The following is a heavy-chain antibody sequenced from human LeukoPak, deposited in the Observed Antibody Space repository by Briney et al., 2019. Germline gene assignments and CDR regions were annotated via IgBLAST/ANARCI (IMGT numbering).Heavy chain of an antibody. J-gene: IGHJ3*02. Sequence: PGGSLRLSCAASGFTFTTYSMNWVRQAPGKGLEWVSSISSSSGYIYYAVSVKGRFTISRDNAENSLYLQMNSLRAEDTAVYYCARPVEMATFRGFDIWGQGTMVTVSS. CDR2: ISSSSGYI. CDR1: GFTFTTYS. D-gene: IGHD5-24*01. V-gene: IGHV3-21*01. CDR3: ARPVEMATFRGFDI.